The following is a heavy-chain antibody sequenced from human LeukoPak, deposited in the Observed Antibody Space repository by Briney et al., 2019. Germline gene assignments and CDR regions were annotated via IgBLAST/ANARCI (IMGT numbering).Heavy chain of an antibody. Sequence: QSGGSLRLSCAASRFTFSNYAIHWVRQAPGKGLEWVAVTSYDGINKYYADSVKGRFTISRDNSKNTLYLQMNSLRAEDTAVYYCARAGSTFMVHDAFDIWGQGTMVTVSS. CDR3: ARAGSTFMVHDAFDI. CDR1: RFTFSNYA. V-gene: IGHV3-30*04. J-gene: IGHJ3*02. CDR2: TSYDGINK. D-gene: IGHD3-10*01.